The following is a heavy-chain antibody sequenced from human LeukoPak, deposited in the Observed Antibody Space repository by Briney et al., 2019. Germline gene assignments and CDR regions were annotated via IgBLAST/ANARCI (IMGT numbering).Heavy chain of an antibody. CDR1: GFTFSNYW. J-gene: IGHJ5*02. Sequence: GSLRLSCVASGFTFSNYWMHWVRQPPGKGLVWVSRIYVDGRTTNYADSVKGRFTISRDNAKNTVYLEMNSLSVEDTATYYCIRDFRSADLWGQGTLVTVTS. CDR2: IYVDGRTT. V-gene: IGHV3-74*01. CDR3: IRDFRSADL.